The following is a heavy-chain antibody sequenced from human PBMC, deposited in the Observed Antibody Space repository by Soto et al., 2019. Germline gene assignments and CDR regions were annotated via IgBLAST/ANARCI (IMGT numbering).Heavy chain of an antibody. CDR2: IYYSGST. J-gene: IGHJ6*02. D-gene: IGHD1-1*01. CDR1: GGSISSYY. Sequence: SETLSLTCTVSGGSISSYYWSWIRQPPGKGLEWIGYIYYSGSTNYNPSLKSRVTISVDTSKNQFSLKLSSVTAADTAVYYCARDRTADGRERHYYHYGMDVWGQGTTVTVSS. CDR3: ARDRTADGRERHYYHYGMDV. V-gene: IGHV4-59*01.